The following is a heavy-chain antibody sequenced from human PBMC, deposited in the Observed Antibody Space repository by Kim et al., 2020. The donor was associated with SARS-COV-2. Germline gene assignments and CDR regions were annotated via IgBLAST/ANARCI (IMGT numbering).Heavy chain of an antibody. D-gene: IGHD2-15*01. Sequence: THYDNSVRGRFTSTRDNSKNTLYLQMNRLGGEDTATYYCAKDLHNSSAMDVWGQGAMVTVAS. CDR2: T. V-gene: IGHV3-23*02. CDR3: AKDLHNSSAMDV. J-gene: IGHJ6*02.